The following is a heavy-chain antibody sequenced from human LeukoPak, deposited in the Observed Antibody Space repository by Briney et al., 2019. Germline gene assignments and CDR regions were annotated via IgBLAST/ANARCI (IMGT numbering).Heavy chain of an antibody. CDR2: IYSGGST. CDR3: ARGSVTTGPFGMDV. J-gene: IGHJ6*02. V-gene: IGHV3-66*01. D-gene: IGHD5-18*01. Sequence: GGSLRLSCAASGFAVSSNHMNWVRQAPGKGLEWVSVIYSGGSTYYADSVKGRFTISRDNSKNTLYLQMNSLRAEDTAVYYCARGSVTTGPFGMDVWGQGTTVTVSS. CDR1: GFAVSSNH.